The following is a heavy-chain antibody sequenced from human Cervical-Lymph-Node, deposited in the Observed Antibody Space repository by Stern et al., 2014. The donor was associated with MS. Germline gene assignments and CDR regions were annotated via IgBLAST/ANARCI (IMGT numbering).Heavy chain of an antibody. CDR1: GGSISSSSYY. V-gene: IGHV4-39*01. D-gene: IGHD3-3*01. CDR2: IYYSGST. J-gene: IGHJ6*02. Sequence: QLQLQESGPGLVKPSETLSLTCTVSGGSISSSSYYWGWIRQPPGKGLEWIGSIYYSGSTYYNPSLKSPVTISVDTSKNHFSLKLSSVTAADTAVYYCARQLQFLEWPSYYYGMDVWGQGTTVTVSS. CDR3: ARQLQFLEWPSYYYGMDV.